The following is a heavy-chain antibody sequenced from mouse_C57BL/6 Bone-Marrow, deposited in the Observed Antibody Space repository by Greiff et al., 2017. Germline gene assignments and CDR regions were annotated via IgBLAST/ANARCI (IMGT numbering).Heavy chain of an antibody. CDR1: GYTFTSYW. CDR3: ARRVYYYGSSLYYFDY. V-gene: IGHV1-53*01. CDR2: INPSNGGT. D-gene: IGHD1-1*01. Sequence: QVQLQQPGTELVKPGASVKLSCKASGYTFTSYWMHWVKQRPGQGLEWIGNINPSNGGTNYNEKFKSKATLTVDKSSSTAYMQLSSLTSADSAVYYCARRVYYYGSSLYYFDYWGQGTTLTVSS. J-gene: IGHJ2*01.